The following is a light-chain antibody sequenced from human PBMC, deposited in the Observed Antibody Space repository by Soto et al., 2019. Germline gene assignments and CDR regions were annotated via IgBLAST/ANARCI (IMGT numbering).Light chain of an antibody. Sequence: QSVLTQPASVSGSPGQSITISCTGTSSDVGGYNYVSWYQQHPGKAPKFMIYEVTNRPSGVSNRFSGSKSGNTAFLTISGRQAEDEADYYCASYTSSGTRVFGTGTKLTVL. CDR2: EVT. CDR3: ASYTSSGTRV. V-gene: IGLV2-14*01. CDR1: SSDVGGYNY. J-gene: IGLJ1*01.